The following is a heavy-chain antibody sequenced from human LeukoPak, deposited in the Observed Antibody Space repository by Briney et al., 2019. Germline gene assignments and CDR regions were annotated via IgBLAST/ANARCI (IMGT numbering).Heavy chain of an antibody. V-gene: IGHV3-33*01. CDR3: ARGLITFGGVIVRGMDV. CDR1: GFTFSSYG. D-gene: IGHD3-16*02. CDR2: IRFDGSNK. J-gene: IGHJ6*02. Sequence: PGGSLRLSCAASGFTFSSYGMHWVRQAPGKGLEWVAVIRFDGSNKYYADSVKGRFTISRDNSKNTLYLQMNSLRAEDTAVYYCARGLITFGGVIVRGMDVWGQGTTVTVSS.